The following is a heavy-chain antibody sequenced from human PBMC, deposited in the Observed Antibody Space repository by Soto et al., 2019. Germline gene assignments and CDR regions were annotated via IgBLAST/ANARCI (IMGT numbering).Heavy chain of an antibody. CDR2: IYPGDSDT. D-gene: IGHD2-2*01. CDR1: GFTFTSYW. CDR3: AKHEGYCSSTTCSNFDY. Sequence: GESLKISCKASGFTFTSYWIAWVRQIPGKGLEWMGIIYPGDSDTSDSPSFQGQVTISADKSINTAYLQWSSLKASDTAMYYCAKHEGYCSSTTCSNFDYWGQGPLVTVSS. V-gene: IGHV5-51*01. J-gene: IGHJ4*02.